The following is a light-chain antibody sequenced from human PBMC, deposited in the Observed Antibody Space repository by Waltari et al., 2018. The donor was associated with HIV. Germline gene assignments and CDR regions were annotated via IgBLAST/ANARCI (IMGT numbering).Light chain of an antibody. CDR1: SGNIASSY. J-gene: IGLJ1*01. CDR2: ANN. CDR3: QSHDNKIFYV. V-gene: IGLV6-57*01. Sequence: NFILTQPHSVSESPGKTVTISCTRSSGNIASSYVQWYQQRPASSPTTVIYANNQRPPGVPDRFSGSLASSSNAASRTISGLRTEDEADYYCQSHDNKIFYVFGGGTYVTVL.